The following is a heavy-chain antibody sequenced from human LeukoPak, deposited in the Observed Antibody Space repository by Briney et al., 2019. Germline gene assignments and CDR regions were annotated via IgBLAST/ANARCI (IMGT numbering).Heavy chain of an antibody. CDR2: IYYTGNT. CDR3: ARQTGSGLFTLP. CDR1: GISISSSNSY. Sequence: SETLSLTCTVSGISISSSNSYWGWIRQPPGKGLEWIGSIYYTGNTYYNASLKSRVTISIGTSKNQISLRLTSVTAADTAMYYCARQTGSGLFTLPGGQGTLVTVSS. V-gene: IGHV4-39*01. J-gene: IGHJ4*02. D-gene: IGHD3/OR15-3a*01.